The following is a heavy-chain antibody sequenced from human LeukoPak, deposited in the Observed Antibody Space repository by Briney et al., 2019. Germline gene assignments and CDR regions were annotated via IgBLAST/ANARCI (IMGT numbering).Heavy chain of an antibody. CDR1: GFTFSSYG. Sequence: PGGSLRLSCAASGFTFSSYGMHWVRQAPGKGLEWVAVMSYDGGYRSYADSVKGRFTISRDNSENTLYLQMNSLRDEDTAMYYCARDGAPYSTSWAPPPGFWGQGTLVTVSS. D-gene: IGHD6-13*01. CDR2: MSYDGGYR. CDR3: ARDGAPYSTSWAPPPGF. V-gene: IGHV3-30*03. J-gene: IGHJ4*02.